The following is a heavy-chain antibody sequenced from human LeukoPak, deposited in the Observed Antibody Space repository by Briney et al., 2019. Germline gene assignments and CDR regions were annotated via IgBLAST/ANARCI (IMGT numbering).Heavy chain of an antibody. V-gene: IGHV1-24*01. Sequence: ASVKVSCKVSGYTLTELSMHWVRQAPGKGLEWMGGFDLEDDETIYAQKFQGRVTMTEDTSTDTAYMELSSLRSEDTAVYYCAGVYYDSSGLPDAFDIWGQGTMVTVSS. J-gene: IGHJ3*02. CDR1: GYTLTELS. D-gene: IGHD3-22*01. CDR2: FDLEDDET. CDR3: AGVYYDSSGLPDAFDI.